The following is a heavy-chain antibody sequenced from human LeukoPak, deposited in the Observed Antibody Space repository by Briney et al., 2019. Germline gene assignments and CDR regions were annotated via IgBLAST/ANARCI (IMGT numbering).Heavy chain of an antibody. Sequence: SETLSLTCTVFGGSISTHYWNWIRQPAGKGLEWIGRIYTSGSTNYNPSLKSRVTMSVDTSKNQFSLKLSSVTAADTAVYYCARGLSIVVVPAAISHGMDVWGQGTTVTVSS. CDR3: ARGLSIVVVPAAISHGMDV. CDR2: IYTSGST. D-gene: IGHD2-2*02. V-gene: IGHV4-4*07. CDR1: GGSISTHY. J-gene: IGHJ6*02.